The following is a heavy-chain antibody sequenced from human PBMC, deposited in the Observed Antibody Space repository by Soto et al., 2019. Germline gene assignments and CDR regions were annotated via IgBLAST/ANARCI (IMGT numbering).Heavy chain of an antibody. V-gene: IGHV3-23*01. J-gene: IGHJ4*02. CDR3: AKGRGGVGRLTPRVDF. CDR2: ISGGGDTT. Sequence: EVQLLESGGGLVQPGGSLRLSCAASGFTFNNYAMTWVRQAPGKGLEWVSAISGGGDTTSYADSVKGRFTVSRDGSKNTLYLQLSSLRAEDTALYYCAKGRGGVGRLTPRVDFWGQGTLVTVSS. CDR1: GFTFNNYA. D-gene: IGHD3-10*01.